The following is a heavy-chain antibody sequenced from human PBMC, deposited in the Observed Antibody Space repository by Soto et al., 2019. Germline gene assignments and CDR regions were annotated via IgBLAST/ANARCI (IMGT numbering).Heavy chain of an antibody. CDR2: INHSGST. Sequence: PSEPLSLHCAVYGGSFSCYYWRWIRQPPGKGLEWSGEINHSGSTNYNPSLKSRVTISVDTSKNQFSLKLSSVTAADTAVYYCARGRGFYGYWGQGTLVTVSS. CDR1: GGSFSCYY. V-gene: IGHV4-34*01. CDR3: ARGRGFYGY. D-gene: IGHD3-3*01. J-gene: IGHJ4*02.